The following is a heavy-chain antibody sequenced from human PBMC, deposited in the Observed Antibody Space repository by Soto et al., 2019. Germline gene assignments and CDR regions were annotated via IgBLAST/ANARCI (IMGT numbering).Heavy chain of an antibody. CDR3: ARELAAAYNYYGMDV. J-gene: IGHJ6*02. CDR2: ISSSGSTI. V-gene: IGHV3-48*03. CDR1: GFTFSSYE. Sequence: SCGASGFTFSSYEMNWVRQAPGKGLEWVSYISSSGSTIYYADSVKGRFTISRDNAKNSLYLQMNSLRAEDTAVYYCARELAAAYNYYGMDVWGQGTTVTVSS. D-gene: IGHD6-13*01.